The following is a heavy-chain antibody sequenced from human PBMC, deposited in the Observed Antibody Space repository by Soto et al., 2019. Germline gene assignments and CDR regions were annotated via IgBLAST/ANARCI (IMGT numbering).Heavy chain of an antibody. CDR2: INPSGGST. Sequence: PSEKVSCTASGYTFATYYMLWVRQAPGQGLVWMGIINPSGGSTSYAQKFQGRVTMTRDTSTSTVYMELSSLRSEDTAVYYCARQAAYYYDSSGYYHPFDYWGQGTLVTVSS. J-gene: IGHJ4*02. CDR3: ARQAAYYYDSSGYYHPFDY. CDR1: GYTFATYY. D-gene: IGHD3-22*01. V-gene: IGHV1-46*03.